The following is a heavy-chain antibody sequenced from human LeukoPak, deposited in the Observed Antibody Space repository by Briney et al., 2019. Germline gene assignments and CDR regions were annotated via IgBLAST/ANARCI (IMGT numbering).Heavy chain of an antibody. CDR2: IDHSGST. Sequence: PSETLSLTCAVYGGSFSGYYWSWIRQPPGKGLEWIGEIDHSGSTNYNPSLKSRVTISVDTSKNQFSLKLSSATAADTAVYYCASNRGVVTYYYYYMDVWGKGTTVTVSS. V-gene: IGHV4-34*01. D-gene: IGHD3-10*01. J-gene: IGHJ6*03. CDR3: ASNRGVVTYYYYYMDV. CDR1: GGSFSGYY.